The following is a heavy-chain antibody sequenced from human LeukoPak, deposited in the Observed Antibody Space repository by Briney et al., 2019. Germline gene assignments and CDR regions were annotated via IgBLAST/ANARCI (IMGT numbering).Heavy chain of an antibody. D-gene: IGHD6-13*01. V-gene: IGHV3-66*01. CDR2: IYSDSST. J-gene: IGHJ4*02. CDR1: AFTVGTNY. Sequence: GGSLRLSCAASAFTVGTNYMTWVRQAPGKGLGWVSSIYSDSSTYYADSVKGRFTISRDNSKNTLYLQMNSPRAEDTAVYCRSWYLDYWGQGTLVTVSS. CDR3: SWYLDY.